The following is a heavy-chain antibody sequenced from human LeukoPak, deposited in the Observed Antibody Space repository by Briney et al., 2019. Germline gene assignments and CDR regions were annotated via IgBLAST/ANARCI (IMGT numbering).Heavy chain of an antibody. J-gene: IGHJ6*03. D-gene: IGHD4-17*01. CDR3: AKDSVKVTTVRRVPHYMDV. CDR2: IPYDGSNK. Sequence: PGGSLRLSCAASGFTFSSYAMHWVRQAPGKGLEWVAVIPYDGSNKYYADSVKGRFTISRDNSKNTLYLQMNSLRAEDTAVYYCAKDSVKVTTVRRVPHYMDVWGKGTTVSISS. CDR1: GFTFSSYA. V-gene: IGHV3-30*04.